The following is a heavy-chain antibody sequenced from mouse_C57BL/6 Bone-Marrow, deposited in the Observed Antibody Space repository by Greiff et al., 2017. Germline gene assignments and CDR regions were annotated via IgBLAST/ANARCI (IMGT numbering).Heavy chain of an antibody. CDR1: GFTFSSYG. D-gene: IGHD4-1*01. CDR2: FSSGGSYT. J-gene: IGHJ2*01. Sequence: EVKLVESGGDLVKPGGSLKLSCAASGFTFSSYGMSWVRQTPDKRLEWVATFSSGGSYTYYPDSVKGRFTISRDHAKNTLYLQMSSLKSEDTAMYYCARHGTGTNFDYWGQGTTLTVSS. CDR3: ARHGTGTNFDY. V-gene: IGHV5-6*01.